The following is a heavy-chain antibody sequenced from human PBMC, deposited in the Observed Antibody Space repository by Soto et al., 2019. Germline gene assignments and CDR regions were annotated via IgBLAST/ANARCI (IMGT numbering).Heavy chain of an antibody. D-gene: IGHD1-7*01. V-gene: IGHV1-69*02. J-gene: IGHJ6*03. CDR1: GGTFSSYT. CDR3: ARGVSLELRTTSDYYYYRDV. CDR2: IIPILGIA. Sequence: QVQLVQSGAEVKKPGSSVKVSCKASGGTFSSYTISWVRQAPGQGLEWMGRIIPILGIANYAQKFQGRVTITANKSTSTAYMELSSLSSEDTAVYYWARGVSLELRTTSDYYYYRDVWGKGTTVTVSS.